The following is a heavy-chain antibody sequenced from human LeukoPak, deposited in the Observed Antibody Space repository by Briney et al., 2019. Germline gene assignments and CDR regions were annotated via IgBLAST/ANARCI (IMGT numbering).Heavy chain of an antibody. J-gene: IGHJ5*02. CDR1: GYTFTSYG. Sequence: ASVKVSCKASGYTFTSYGISWVRQAPGQGLEWMGWISAYNGNTNYAQKLQGRVTMTTDTPTSTAYMELRSLRSDDTAVYYCARTHYDILTGEANWFDPWGQGTLVTVSS. CDR3: ARTHYDILTGEANWFDP. V-gene: IGHV1-18*01. CDR2: ISAYNGNT. D-gene: IGHD3-9*01.